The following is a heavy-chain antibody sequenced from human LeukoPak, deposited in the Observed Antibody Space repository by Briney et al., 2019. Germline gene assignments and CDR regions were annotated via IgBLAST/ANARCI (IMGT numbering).Heavy chain of an antibody. CDR3: ARGRRDCSGGSCYSTRSAFDI. J-gene: IGHJ3*02. CDR2: IWYDGSNK. D-gene: IGHD2-15*01. CDR1: GFTFSSYG. V-gene: IGHV3-33*01. Sequence: GGSLRLSCAASGFTFSSYGMHWVRQAPGKGLEWVAVIWYDGSNKYYADSVEGRFTISRDNSKNTLYLQMNSLRAEDTAVYYCARGRRDCSGGSCYSTRSAFDIWGQGTMVTVSS.